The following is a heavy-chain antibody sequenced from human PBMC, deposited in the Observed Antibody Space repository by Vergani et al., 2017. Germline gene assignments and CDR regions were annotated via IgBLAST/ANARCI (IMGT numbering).Heavy chain of an antibody. D-gene: IGHD6-13*01. V-gene: IGHV1-69*13. Sequence: QVQLVQSGAEVKKPGASVKVSCKASGYTFTSYGISWVRQAPGQGLEWMGWIIPIFGTANYAQKFQGRVTITADEPTSTAYMELSSLRSEDTAVYYCARGSSSWYVPSFDSWGQGTLVAVSA. J-gene: IGHJ5*01. CDR3: ARGSSSWYVPSFDS. CDR2: IIPIFGTA. CDR1: GYTFTSYG.